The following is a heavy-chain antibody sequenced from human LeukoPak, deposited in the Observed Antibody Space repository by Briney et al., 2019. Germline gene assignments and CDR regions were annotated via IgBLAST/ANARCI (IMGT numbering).Heavy chain of an antibody. J-gene: IGHJ4*02. V-gene: IGHV3-49*04. CDR3: ARMGGYDFFDY. CDR2: IRSKDNDGTT. D-gene: IGHD5-12*01. Sequence: PGGSLRLSCTASGFTFGDYAISWVRQAPGKGLEWLGFIRSKDNDGTTAYAASVEGRFIISRDDSKSIAYLQMNDLKTEDTAVYYCARMGGYDFFDYWGQGTLVIVSS. CDR1: GFTFGDYA.